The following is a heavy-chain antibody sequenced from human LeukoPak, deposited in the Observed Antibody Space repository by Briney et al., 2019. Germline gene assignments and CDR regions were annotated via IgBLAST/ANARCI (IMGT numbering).Heavy chain of an antibody. V-gene: IGHV3-7*01. J-gene: IGHJ6*03. CDR3: ARASSSGWYYYYYYMDV. D-gene: IGHD6-19*01. CDR2: IKQDGSEK. CDR1: EFTFSGYY. Sequence: GGSLRLSCAASEFTFSGYYMSWIRQAPGKGLEWVANIKQDGSEKYYVDSVKGRFTISRDNAKNSLYLQMNSLRAEDTAVYYCARASSSGWYYYYYYMDVWGKGTTVTISS.